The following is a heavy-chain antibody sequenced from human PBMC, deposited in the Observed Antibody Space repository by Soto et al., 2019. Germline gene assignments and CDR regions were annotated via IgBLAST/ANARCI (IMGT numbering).Heavy chain of an antibody. V-gene: IGHV4-59*01. CDR1: GGSISSYY. J-gene: IGHJ3*02. CDR3: ARRYGSAFDI. CDR2: IYYSGST. D-gene: IGHD3-10*01. Sequence: QVQLQASGPGLVKPSETLSLTCTVSGGSISSYYWSWIRQPPGKGLEWIGYIYYSGSTNYNPSLKSRVTISVDTSKNQFSLKLSSVTAADTAVYYCARRYGSAFDIWGQGTMDTVSS.